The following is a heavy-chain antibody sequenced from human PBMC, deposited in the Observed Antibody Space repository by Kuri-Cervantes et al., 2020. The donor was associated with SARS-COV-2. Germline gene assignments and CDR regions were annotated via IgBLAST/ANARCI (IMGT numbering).Heavy chain of an antibody. D-gene: IGHD2-15*01. V-gene: IGHV4-59*12. CDR3: ARELPQDAFDI. CDR1: GGSISSYY. Sequence: GSLRLSCTVSGGSISSYYWSWIRQPPGKGLEWIGYIYHSGSTYYNPSLKSRVTISVDTSKNQFSLKLSSVTAADTAVYYCARELPQDAFDIWGQGTMVTVSS. J-gene: IGHJ3*02. CDR2: IYHSGST.